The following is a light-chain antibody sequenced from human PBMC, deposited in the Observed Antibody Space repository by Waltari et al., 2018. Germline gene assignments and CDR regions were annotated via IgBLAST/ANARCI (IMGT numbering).Light chain of an antibody. CDR1: SGSLSSTSY. V-gene: IGLV8-61*01. CDR2: KAN. Sequence: QTVVTQEPSLSVSPGGTVTLTCALSSGSLSSTSYASWYQQSPGQTHLTLVYKANIRSSGVPVRFSVSVLGNKAVLIITGAQAEDESTYYCLLYMGSGIWVFGGGTKLTVL. CDR3: LLYMGSGIWV. J-gene: IGLJ3*02.